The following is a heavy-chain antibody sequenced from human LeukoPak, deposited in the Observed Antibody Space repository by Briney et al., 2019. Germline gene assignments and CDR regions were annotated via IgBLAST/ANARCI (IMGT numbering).Heavy chain of an antibody. Sequence: GGSLRLSCAASGFAFSNYWMTWVRQAPGRGLEWVASVKQDGSEKYYVDSVKGRFTISRDNAKNSLSLLMNSLRDEDTGVYYCAREEGQIIRTPCDYWGQGTLVTVSS. CDR3: AREEGQIIRTPCDY. J-gene: IGHJ4*02. V-gene: IGHV3-7*01. CDR1: GFAFSNYW. D-gene: IGHD1-14*01. CDR2: VKQDGSEK.